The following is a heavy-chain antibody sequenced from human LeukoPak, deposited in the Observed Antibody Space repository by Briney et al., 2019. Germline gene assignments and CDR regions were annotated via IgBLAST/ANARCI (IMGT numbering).Heavy chain of an antibody. CDR3: ARDWGAAGLWDY. J-gene: IGHJ4*02. CDR1: GFAFSNYW. V-gene: IGHV3-7*05. D-gene: IGHD6-13*01. Sequence: PGGSLRLSCASSGFAFSNYWMSWVRQAPGKGLEWVANIKEDGSEKDYVDSVKGRFTISGDNAKNSLYLQMNSLRAEDTAIYYCARDWGAAGLWDYWGQGTLVT. CDR2: IKEDGSEK.